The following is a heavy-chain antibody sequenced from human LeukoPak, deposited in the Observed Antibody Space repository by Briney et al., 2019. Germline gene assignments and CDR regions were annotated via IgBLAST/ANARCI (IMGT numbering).Heavy chain of an antibody. CDR1: GGSISSYY. V-gene: IGHV4-4*07. Sequence: SETLSLTCTVSGGSISSYYWSWIRQPAGKGLEWIGRIYTSGSTNYNPSLKSRVAVSVDTSKNQFSLKLSSVTAADTAVYYCARELSSSGYPYYFDYWGQGTLVTVSS. CDR3: ARELSSSGYPYYFDY. J-gene: IGHJ4*02. CDR2: IYTSGST. D-gene: IGHD5-12*01.